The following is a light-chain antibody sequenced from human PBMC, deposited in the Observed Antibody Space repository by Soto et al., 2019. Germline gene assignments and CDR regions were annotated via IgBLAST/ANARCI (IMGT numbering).Light chain of an antibody. J-gene: IGLJ3*02. CDR2: DVS. CDR1: SSDVGGYNY. Sequence: QSVLTQPRSVSGSPGQSVTISCTGTSSDVGGYNYVSWYLQHPGKAPKLMIYDVSKRPSGVPDRFSGSKSGNTASRTISGLKADDEADYYCCSYAGSWVFGGGTKGTVL. CDR3: CSYAGSWV. V-gene: IGLV2-11*01.